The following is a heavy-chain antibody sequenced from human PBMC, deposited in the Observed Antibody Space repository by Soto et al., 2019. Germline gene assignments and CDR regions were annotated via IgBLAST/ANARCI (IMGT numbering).Heavy chain of an antibody. D-gene: IGHD3-22*01. V-gene: IGHV3-66*01. CDR3: ASDQNYYDSSGYYLGFYGMDV. Sequence: GGSLRLSCAASGFTVSSNYMSWVRQAPGKGLEWVSVIYSGGSTYYADSVKGRFTISRDNSKNTLYLQLNSPRAEDTAVYYCASDQNYYDSSGYYLGFYGMDVWGQGTTVTVSS. CDR1: GFTVSSNY. J-gene: IGHJ6*02. CDR2: IYSGGST.